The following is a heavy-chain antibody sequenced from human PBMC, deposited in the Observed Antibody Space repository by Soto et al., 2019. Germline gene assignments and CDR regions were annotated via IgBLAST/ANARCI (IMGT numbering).Heavy chain of an antibody. CDR3: ARDAVFKVVVNNWFDP. D-gene: IGHD3-22*01. CDR2: IKQDGSEK. J-gene: IGHJ5*02. Sequence: GGSLRHSSAASGFPCISYWMSWVRQAPGKGLEWVANIKQDGSEKYYVDSVKGRFTISRDNAKNSLYLQMNSLRAEDTAVYYCARDAVFKVVVNNWFDPWGQGTLVTVSS. V-gene: IGHV3-7*01. CDR1: GFPCISYW.